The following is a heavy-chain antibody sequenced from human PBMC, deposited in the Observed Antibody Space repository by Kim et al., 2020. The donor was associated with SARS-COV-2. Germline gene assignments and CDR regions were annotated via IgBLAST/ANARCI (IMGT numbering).Heavy chain of an antibody. CDR3: TTVVRYFDWLFGGGIDY. CDR1: GFTFSNAW. CDR2: IKSKTDGGTT. Sequence: GGSLRLSCAASGFTFSNAWMSWVRQAPGKGLEWVGRIKSKTDGGTTDYAAPVKGSFTISRDDSKNTLYLQMNSLKTEDTAVYYCTTVVRYFDWLFGGGIDYWGQGTLVTVSS. J-gene: IGHJ4*02. V-gene: IGHV3-15*01. D-gene: IGHD3-9*01.